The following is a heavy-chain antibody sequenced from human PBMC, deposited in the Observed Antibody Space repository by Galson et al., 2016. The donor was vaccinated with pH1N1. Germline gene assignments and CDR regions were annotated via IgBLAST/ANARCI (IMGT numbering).Heavy chain of an antibody. CDR3: AKVPRRGFNAYGVDH. Sequence: SLRLSFAASGFTFNKYAMTWVRQAPGKGLEWVSAISGSGRDTYYADPVKGRFTISRDNSKDTVYLQMNSLTVEDTAIYYCAKVPRRGFNAYGVDHWGQGTLVTVSS. CDR1: GFTFNKYA. CDR2: ISGSGRDT. D-gene: IGHD5-12*01. V-gene: IGHV3-23*01. J-gene: IGHJ4*02.